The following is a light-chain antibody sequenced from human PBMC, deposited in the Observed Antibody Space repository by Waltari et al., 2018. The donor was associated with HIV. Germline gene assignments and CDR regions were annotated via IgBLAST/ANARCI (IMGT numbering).Light chain of an antibody. CDR1: TSTIGTHA. Sequence: QSVLTQPPSVSGAPGQRVTLSFTGRTSTIGTHAVHWYQQFPGTAPHLLIYNTNSRPSGVPDRFSGSKSGTSASLAISGLQAEDEADYFCQSSDSTLSGSVFGGGTKLTVL. V-gene: IGLV1-40*01. J-gene: IGLJ2*01. CDR3: QSSDSTLSGSV. CDR2: NTN.